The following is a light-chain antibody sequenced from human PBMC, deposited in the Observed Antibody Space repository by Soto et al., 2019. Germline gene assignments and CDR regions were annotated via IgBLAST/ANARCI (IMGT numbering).Light chain of an antibody. V-gene: IGKV3-20*01. J-gene: IGKJ1*01. CDR2: GAS. CDR1: QSVSSSY. Sequence: EIGLTQYTGTLSLSPGERATLPCRASQSVSSSYLAWYQQKPGRAPRLLIDGASSRATGIPDRFSGSGSGTDFTLTISRLEPEDLAVYYCQQYGSLVTFGQGTKVDIK. CDR3: QQYGSLVT.